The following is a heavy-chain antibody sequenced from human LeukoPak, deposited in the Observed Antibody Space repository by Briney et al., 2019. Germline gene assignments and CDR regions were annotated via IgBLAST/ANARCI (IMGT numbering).Heavy chain of an antibody. CDR2: ISYDGSNK. CDR3: ARDRDYYYDSSGYYYLDY. Sequence: GGSLRLSCAASGFTFSSYGMHWVRQAPGKGLEWVAVISYDGSNKYYADSVKGRFTISRDNAKNSLYLQMNSLRAEDTAVYYCARDRDYYYDSSGYYYLDYWGQGTLVTVSS. D-gene: IGHD3-22*01. V-gene: IGHV3-30*03. CDR1: GFTFSSYG. J-gene: IGHJ4*02.